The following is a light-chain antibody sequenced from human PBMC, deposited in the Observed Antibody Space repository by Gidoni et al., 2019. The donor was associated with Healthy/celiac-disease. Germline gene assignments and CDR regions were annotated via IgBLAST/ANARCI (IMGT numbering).Light chain of an antibody. Sequence: EIVLTQSPGTLSLSPGERATLSCRASQSVSSSYLAWDQQKPGQAPRLLIYGASSRATGIPDMFSGSGSGTDFTLTISRLEPEDFAVYYCQQYGSSPGFTFGPGTKVDIK. CDR2: GAS. CDR3: QQYGSSPGFT. CDR1: QSVSSSY. J-gene: IGKJ3*01. V-gene: IGKV3-20*01.